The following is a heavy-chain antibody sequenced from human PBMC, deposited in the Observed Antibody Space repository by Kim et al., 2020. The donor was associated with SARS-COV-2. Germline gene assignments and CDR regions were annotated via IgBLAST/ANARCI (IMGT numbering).Heavy chain of an antibody. CDR2: GSNK. J-gene: IGHJ4*02. Sequence: GSNKYYADSGKGRFTIPRDNSKNTLYLQMNSLGAEDTAVYYCASPTVKGYWGQGTLVTVSS. D-gene: IGHD4-17*01. CDR3: ASPTVKGY. V-gene: IGHV3-33*01.